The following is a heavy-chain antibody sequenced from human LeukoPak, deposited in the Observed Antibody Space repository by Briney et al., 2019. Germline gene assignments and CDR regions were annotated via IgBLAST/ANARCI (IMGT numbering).Heavy chain of an antibody. D-gene: IGHD5-12*01. Sequence: PSETLSLTCTVSGGSISTYYWSWVRQPPGKGLEWIGYIYYLGLTSYAPSLKSRVTISLHMSNNQFSLELSSVTEADTAVYYCARVGLGDSGYDYWGQGTLVTVSS. CDR3: ARVGLGDSGYDY. CDR1: GGSISTYY. V-gene: IGHV4-59*01. CDR2: IYYLGLT. J-gene: IGHJ4*02.